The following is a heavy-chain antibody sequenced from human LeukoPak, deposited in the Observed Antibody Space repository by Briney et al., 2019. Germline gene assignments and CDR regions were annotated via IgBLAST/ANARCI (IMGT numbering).Heavy chain of an antibody. CDR3: ARDRLTSSSFRHYYDTAGYQSDAFDL. CDR2: ISAYSGTT. Sequence: ASVKVSCKASGYRFTSYGFSWVRQAPGQGLEWMGWISAYSGTTDYPPKVQGRVTMTTDTSTTTAYMELRSLRSDDTAVYYCARDRLTSSSFRHYYDTAGYQSDAFDLWGQGTSVTVSS. J-gene: IGHJ3*01. CDR1: GYRFTSYG. V-gene: IGHV1-18*01. D-gene: IGHD3-22*01.